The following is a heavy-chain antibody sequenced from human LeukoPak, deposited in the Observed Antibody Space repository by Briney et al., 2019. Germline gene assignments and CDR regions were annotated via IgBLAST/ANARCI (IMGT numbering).Heavy chain of an antibody. CDR3: ARQMGGVWFDP. CDR1: GYTFTTYY. D-gene: IGHD5-24*01. CDR2: INPNSGAT. J-gene: IGHJ5*02. V-gene: IGHV1-2*02. Sequence: GASVKVSCKASGYTFTTYYMHWVRQAPGQGLEWMGWINPNSGATDYAQKFQGRVTMTRDTSISTAYMEMSRLRSDDTAVYYCARQMGGVWFDPWGQGTLVTVSS.